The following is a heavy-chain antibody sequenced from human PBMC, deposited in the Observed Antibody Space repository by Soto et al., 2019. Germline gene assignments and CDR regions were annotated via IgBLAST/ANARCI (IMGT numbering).Heavy chain of an antibody. J-gene: IGHJ5*02. D-gene: IGHD2-15*01. CDR3: AMLPRRRGIIGVPGQPSHHH. Sequence: SETLSLTCALHGGSFSGFHWSWIRQPPGKGLEWIAEIYESGITSYNPSLKSRVTISVDTSKNHFSLKLTSVTAADTAVYYCAMLPRRRGIIGVPGQPSHHHWAQGTQVTVSS. V-gene: IGHV4-34*01. CDR1: GGSFSGFH. CDR2: IYESGIT.